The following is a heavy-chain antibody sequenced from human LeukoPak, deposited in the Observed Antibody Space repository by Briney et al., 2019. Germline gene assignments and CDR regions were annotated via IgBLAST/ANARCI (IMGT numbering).Heavy chain of an antibody. CDR2: ISAYNGNT. CDR3: ARDYYDSSGYYDIDY. CDR1: GYTFTSYG. J-gene: IGHJ4*02. V-gene: IGHV1-18*01. Sequence: ASVKVSCKASGYTFTSYGISWVRQAPGQGLEWMGWISAYNGNTNYAQKLQGRVTMTTDTSTSTAYMELRSLRSDDTAVYFCARDYYDSSGYYDIDYWGQGTLVTVSS. D-gene: IGHD3-22*01.